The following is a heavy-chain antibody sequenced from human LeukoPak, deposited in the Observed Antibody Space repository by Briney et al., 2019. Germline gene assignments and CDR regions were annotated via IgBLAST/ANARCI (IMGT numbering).Heavy chain of an antibody. J-gene: IGHJ3*02. CDR3: ARCYSSSWFHRSAFDI. D-gene: IGHD6-13*01. CDR2: IYYSWSN. V-gene: IGHV4-31*03. CDR1: GGSISSGGYY. Sequence: SQTLSLTCTVSGGSISSGGYYWGWVRQHPGKGLEWLGYIYYSWSNYYNPSLKSRVTISVETSKNQFSLKLSSVTAADTAVYYCARCYSSSWFHRSAFDIWGQGSVVTVSS.